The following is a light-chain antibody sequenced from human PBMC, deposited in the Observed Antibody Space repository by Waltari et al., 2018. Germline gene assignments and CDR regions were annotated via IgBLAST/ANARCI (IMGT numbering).Light chain of an antibody. CDR1: QGISNY. Sequence: IQLTQSPYSLSASVGDRVNITCRASQGISNYLALYQQKPGKAPKLLIYAASTLQSGVPSRFSGSGSGTDFTLTISSLQPEDFATYYCQQLNSYQWTFGQGTKVEIK. J-gene: IGKJ1*01. CDR3: QQLNSYQWT. CDR2: AAS. V-gene: IGKV1-9*01.